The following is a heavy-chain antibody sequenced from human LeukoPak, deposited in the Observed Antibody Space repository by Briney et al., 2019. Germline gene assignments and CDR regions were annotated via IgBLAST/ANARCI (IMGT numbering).Heavy chain of an antibody. Sequence: GGSLRLSCAASGFTFDDYGMSWVRQAPGKGLEWVSGINWNGGSTGYADSVKGRFTISRDNAKNSLYLQMNSLRAEDTALYYCARDDCSGDSCYFDYWGQGTLVTVSS. D-gene: IGHD2-15*01. CDR2: INWNGGST. CDR1: GFTFDDYG. J-gene: IGHJ4*02. V-gene: IGHV3-20*04. CDR3: ARDDCSGDSCYFDY.